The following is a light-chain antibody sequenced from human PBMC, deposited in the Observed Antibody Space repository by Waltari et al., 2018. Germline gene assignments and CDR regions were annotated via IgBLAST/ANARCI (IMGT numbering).Light chain of an antibody. CDR2: RAS. Sequence: EMVLTQPPGTGLLLPGERLPSPSWPSRGVGSRRLAGYQQKAGQAPRLVIYRASRRATGIPDRFSGSGSGTDFSLTISRLEPEDFAVYYCQQHGTLPATFGQGTKVEI. J-gene: IGKJ1*01. V-gene: IGKV3-20*01. CDR3: QQHGTLPAT. CDR1: RGVGSRR.